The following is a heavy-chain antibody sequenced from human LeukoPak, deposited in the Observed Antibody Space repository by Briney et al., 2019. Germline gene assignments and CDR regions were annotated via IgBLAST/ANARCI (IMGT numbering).Heavy chain of an antibody. J-gene: IGHJ4*02. Sequence: SETLSLTCTVSGGSISSGDYYWSWIRQPPGKGLEWIGYVYYSGSTNYNPSLKSRVTISVDTSKNQFSLKLSSVTAADTAVYYCARERNPAQFDYWGQGTLVTVSS. CDR2: VYYSGST. D-gene: IGHD2-2*01. V-gene: IGHV4-61*08. CDR1: GGSISSGDYY. CDR3: ARERNPAQFDY.